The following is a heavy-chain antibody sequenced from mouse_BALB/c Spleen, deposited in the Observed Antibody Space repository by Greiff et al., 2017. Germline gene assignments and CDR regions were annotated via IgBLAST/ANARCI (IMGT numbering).Heavy chain of an antibody. CDR3: ARRVTVDWYFDV. CDR2: ISYSGST. Sequence: EVQLVESGPSLVKPSQTLSLTCSVTGDSITSGYWNWIRKFPGNKLEYMGYISYSGSTYYNPSLKSRISITRDTSKNQYYLQLNSVTTEDTATYYCARRVTVDWYFDVWGAGTTVTVSS. V-gene: IGHV3-8*02. J-gene: IGHJ1*01. D-gene: IGHD2-2*01. CDR1: GDSITSGY.